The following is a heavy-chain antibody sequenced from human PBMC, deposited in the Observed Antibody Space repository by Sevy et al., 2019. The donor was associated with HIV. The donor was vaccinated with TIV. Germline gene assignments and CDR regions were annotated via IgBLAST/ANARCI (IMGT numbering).Heavy chain of an antibody. Sequence: SETQSLTCTVSGGSISSYYWSWIRQPPGKGLEWIGYIYYSGSTNYNPSLKSRVTISVDTSKNQFSLKLSSVTAADTAVYYCARDYYGSGSYRWFDPWGQGTLVTVSS. CDR2: IYYSGST. CDR3: ARDYYGSGSYRWFDP. CDR1: GGSISSYY. J-gene: IGHJ5*02. D-gene: IGHD3-10*01. V-gene: IGHV4-59*01.